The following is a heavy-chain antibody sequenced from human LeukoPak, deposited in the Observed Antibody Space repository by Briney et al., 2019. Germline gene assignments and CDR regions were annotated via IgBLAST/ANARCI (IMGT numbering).Heavy chain of an antibody. J-gene: IGHJ3*02. CDR3: ARDYLSDTFDI. Sequence: ASVKVSCKASGYTFTAYYMHWVRQAPGQGLEWMGWINPNSGDTHYAQKFQGRVTMTWDTSISTAYMELSRLRSDDTAVYYCARDYLSDTFDIWGQGTMVTVSS. D-gene: IGHD2/OR15-2a*01. CDR1: GYTFTAYY. V-gene: IGHV1-2*02. CDR2: INPNSGDT.